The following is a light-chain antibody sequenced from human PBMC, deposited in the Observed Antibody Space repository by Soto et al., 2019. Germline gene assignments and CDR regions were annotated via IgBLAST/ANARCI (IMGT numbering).Light chain of an antibody. J-gene: IGKJ2*01. CDR2: GAS. Sequence: DIQMTQSPSSLSASVGDRVTITCRASQSISSYLNWYQLKPGKAPKLLIYGASSLQSGVPSRFSGSGSGTDFTLTISSLQPEDFATYYCQQSYSIPYTFGQGTKMEIK. CDR1: QSISSY. V-gene: IGKV1-39*01. CDR3: QQSYSIPYT.